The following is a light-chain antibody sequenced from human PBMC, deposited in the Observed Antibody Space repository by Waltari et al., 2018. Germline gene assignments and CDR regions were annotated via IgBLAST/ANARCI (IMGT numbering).Light chain of an antibody. J-gene: IGLJ2*01. CDR3: CSYLERTV. CDR2: AVT. CDR1: SSAVGGYDL. Sequence: QSALTQPASVSGSPGQSITISCAGTSSAVGGYDLVSWYQHHPDKAPKLLIYAVTKRPSGVSNRFSGSKSGNTASLTISGLQAEDEATYYCCSYLERTVFGGGTKLTVL. V-gene: IGLV2-23*02.